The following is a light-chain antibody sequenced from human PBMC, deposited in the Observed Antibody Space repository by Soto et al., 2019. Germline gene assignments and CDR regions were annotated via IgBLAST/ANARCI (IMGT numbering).Light chain of an antibody. CDR2: EVS. J-gene: IGLJ1*01. V-gene: IGLV2-14*01. CDR3: CSSGGSPTYV. Sequence: QLVLTQPASVSGSPGQSITISCTGTSSDVGGYNYVSWYQQHPGKAPKLMIYEVSNRPSGVSNRFSGSKSGNTASLTISGLQAEDEADYYCCSSGGSPTYVFGTGTKVTVL. CDR1: SSDVGGYNY.